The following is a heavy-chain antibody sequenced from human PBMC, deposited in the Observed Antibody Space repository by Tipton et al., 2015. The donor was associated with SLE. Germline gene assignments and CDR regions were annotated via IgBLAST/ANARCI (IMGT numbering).Heavy chain of an antibody. CDR1: GFSFDTYN. D-gene: IGHD1-14*01. J-gene: IGHJ4*02. V-gene: IGHV3-21*03. CDR2: ISSASYYI. CDR3: ARDGKTGTDY. Sequence: SLRLSCAASGFSFDTYNMNWVRQAPGKGLEWVSSISSASYYIFYADSVKGRFTISRDNAKNLLYHHLNSLRVEDTGVYYCARDGKTGTDYWGQGTLVTVSS.